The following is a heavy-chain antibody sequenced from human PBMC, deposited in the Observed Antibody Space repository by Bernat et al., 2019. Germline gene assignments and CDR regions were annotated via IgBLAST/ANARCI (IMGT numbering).Heavy chain of an antibody. CDR3: AKAEYSSSSRHFDY. D-gene: IGHD6-6*01. CDR1: GLTFSSYW. CDR2: VNSDGSST. J-gene: IGHJ4*02. V-gene: IGHV3-74*02. Sequence: VQLVESGGGLVQPGGSLRLSCAASGLTFSSYWMHWVRQAPGKGLVWVSRVNSDGSSTSYADSVKGRFTVSRDNAKNTLYLQMNSLRAEDTAVYYCAKAEYSSSSRHFDYWGQGTLVTVSS.